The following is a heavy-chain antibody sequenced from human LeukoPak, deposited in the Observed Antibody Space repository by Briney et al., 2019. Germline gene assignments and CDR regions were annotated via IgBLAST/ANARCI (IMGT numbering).Heavy chain of an antibody. Sequence: GASVKVSCKGSGYTFGSYDINWVRQATGQGLEWMGWMNPDTGNSGYAQKFQGRVTMTRDTSISTAYMELSSLRSEDTAVYYCARLSQTPAYYDTSVYYYLGYWGQGTLVTVSS. CDR2: MNPDTGNS. D-gene: IGHD3-22*01. CDR1: GYTFGSYD. CDR3: ARLSQTPAYYDTSVYYYLGY. V-gene: IGHV1-8*01. J-gene: IGHJ4*02.